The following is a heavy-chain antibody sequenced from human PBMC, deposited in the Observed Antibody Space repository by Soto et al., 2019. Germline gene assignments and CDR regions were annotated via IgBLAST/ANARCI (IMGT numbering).Heavy chain of an antibody. Sequence: SETLSLTCAVYGGSFSGYYWSWIRQPPGKGLEWIGEINHSGSTNYNPSLKSRVTISVDTSKNQFSLKLSSVTAADTAVYYCARGVRQWLDESIGTNYYYYGMDVWGQGTTVTVSS. CDR2: INHSGST. D-gene: IGHD6-19*01. V-gene: IGHV4-34*01. J-gene: IGHJ6*02. CDR3: ARGVRQWLDESIGTNYYYYGMDV. CDR1: GGSFSGYY.